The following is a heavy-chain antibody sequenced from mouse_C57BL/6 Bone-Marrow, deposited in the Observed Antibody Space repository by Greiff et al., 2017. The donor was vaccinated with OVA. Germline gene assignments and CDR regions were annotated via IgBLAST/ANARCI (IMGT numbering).Heavy chain of an antibody. D-gene: IGHD2-4*01. Sequence: VQLQQPGAELVKPGASVKLSCKASGYTFTRYWMHWVKQRPGRGLEWIGRIDPNSGGTKYNEKFKSKATLTVDKPSSTAYMQLSSLTSEDSAVYYCAKGSYDYEGFAYWGQGTLVTVSA. J-gene: IGHJ3*01. V-gene: IGHV1-72*01. CDR2: IDPNSGGT. CDR1: GYTFTRYW. CDR3: AKGSYDYEGFAY.